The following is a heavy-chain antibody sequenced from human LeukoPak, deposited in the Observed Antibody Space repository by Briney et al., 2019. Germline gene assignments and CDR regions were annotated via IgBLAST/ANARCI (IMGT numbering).Heavy chain of an antibody. Sequence: GGSLRLSCAASGFTVSSNYMSWVRQAPGKGLEWVSVIYSGGSTYYADSVKGRFTISRDNSKNTLYLQMNSLRTEDTAVYYCAKDWSQQLELPALVGYWGQGTLVTVSS. CDR2: IYSGGST. D-gene: IGHD1-1*01. J-gene: IGHJ4*02. V-gene: IGHV3-66*02. CDR1: GFTVSSNY. CDR3: AKDWSQQLELPALVGY.